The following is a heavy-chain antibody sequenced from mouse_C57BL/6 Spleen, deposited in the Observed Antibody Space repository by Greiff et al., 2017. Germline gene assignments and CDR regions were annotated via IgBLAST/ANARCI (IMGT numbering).Heavy chain of an antibody. CDR3: TRTSYYSNYEDYAMDY. CDR2: IRNKANNHAT. D-gene: IGHD2-5*01. CDR1: GFTFSDAW. Sequence: EVMLVESGGGLVQPGGSMKLSCAASGFTFSDAWMDWVRQSPEKGLEWVAEIRNKANNHATYYAESVKGRFTISRDDSKSSVYLQMNSLRAEDTGIYYCTRTSYYSNYEDYAMDYWGQGTSVTVSS. J-gene: IGHJ4*01. V-gene: IGHV6-6*01.